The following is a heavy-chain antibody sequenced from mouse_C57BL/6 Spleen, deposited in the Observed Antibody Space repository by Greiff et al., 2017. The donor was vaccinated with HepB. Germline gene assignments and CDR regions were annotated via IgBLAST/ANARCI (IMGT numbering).Heavy chain of an antibody. CDR2: IYPRSGNT. J-gene: IGHJ4*01. Sequence: VQLQQSGAELARPGASVKLSCKASGYTFTSYGISWVKQRTGQGLEWIGEIYPRSGNTYYNEKFKGKATLTADKSSSTAYMEIRSLTSEDSAVYFCARWKGNYGAIDYWGQRTSVTVSS. CDR1: GYTFTSYG. CDR3: ARWKGNYGAIDY. D-gene: IGHD2-1*01. V-gene: IGHV1-81*01.